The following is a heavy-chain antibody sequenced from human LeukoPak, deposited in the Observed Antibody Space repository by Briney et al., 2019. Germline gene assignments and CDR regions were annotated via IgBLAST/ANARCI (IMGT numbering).Heavy chain of an antibody. CDR1: EFTFSSYA. CDR2: ISGSGGGT. Sequence: PGGSLRLSCAASEFTFSSYAMSWVRQAPGKGLEWVSTISGSGGGTYYADSVKGRFTISRDNSKNTLYLQMNSLRAEDTAVYYCAKNTVKHTSCFDYWGQGTLVTVSS. J-gene: IGHJ4*02. V-gene: IGHV3-23*01. D-gene: IGHD4-17*01. CDR3: AKNTVKHTSCFDY.